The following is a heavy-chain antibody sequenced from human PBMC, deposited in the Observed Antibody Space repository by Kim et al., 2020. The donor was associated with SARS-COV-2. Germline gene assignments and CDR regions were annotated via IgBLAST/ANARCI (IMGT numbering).Heavy chain of an antibody. CDR2: IYYTGRT. D-gene: IGHD3-22*01. Sequence: SETLSLTCTVSGGSVSNSCYYWAWIRQPPGKGLEWIVTIYYTGRTYYNPSIKSRVTISVDTPKNQFSLNLSAVTAADTAVYYCARLYHYDSSGYYSHYYYYGIDVGGQGTTVTVSS. CDR1: GGSVSNSCYY. CDR3: ARLYHYDSSGYYSHYYYYGIDV. V-gene: IGHV4-39*01. J-gene: IGHJ6*02.